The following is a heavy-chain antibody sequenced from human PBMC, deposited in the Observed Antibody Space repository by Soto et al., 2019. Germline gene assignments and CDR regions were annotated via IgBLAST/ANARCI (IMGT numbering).Heavy chain of an antibody. CDR3: ARVGLYYDSSGFDY. V-gene: IGHV1-46*01. CDR1: ADTFTSYY. CDR2: INPNGGST. J-gene: IGHJ4*02. Sequence: ASVKVSCKAPADTFTSYYIHWVRQASGHGPAWMGIINPNGGSTRFAQTFQGRITMTTDTSTSTVYMELSRLRSEDTAVYYCARVGLYYDSSGFDYWGQGTLVTVSS. D-gene: IGHD3-22*01.